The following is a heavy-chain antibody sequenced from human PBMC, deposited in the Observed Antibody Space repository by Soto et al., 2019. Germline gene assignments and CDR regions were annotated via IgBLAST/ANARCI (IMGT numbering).Heavy chain of an antibody. Sequence: PGWSLRLSCAASGFTFSDYYMSWIRQAPGKGLEWVSYISSGSSYTNYADSVKGRLTISRDNAKNSLYLQMNSLRGEDTAVYYCARGGGVYHYGIDVWGQGTTVTVSS. CDR1: GFTFSDYY. V-gene: IGHV3-11*06. CDR3: ARGGGVYHYGIDV. D-gene: IGHD3-16*01. J-gene: IGHJ6*02. CDR2: ISSGSSYT.